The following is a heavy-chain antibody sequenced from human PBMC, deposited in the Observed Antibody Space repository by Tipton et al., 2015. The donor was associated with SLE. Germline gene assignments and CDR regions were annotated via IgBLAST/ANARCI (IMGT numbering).Heavy chain of an antibody. CDR3: AREVGAPDI. D-gene: IGHD4-17*01. V-gene: IGHV4-39*02. Sequence: TLSLTCTVSGGSISSGSYYWGWIRQPPGKGLEWIGNIYYSENTHYNPSLKSRVTISVDTSTKQFSLKLSSVTAADTAVYYCAREVGAPDIWGQGTLVTVSS. CDR2: IYYSENT. CDR1: GGSISSGSYY. J-gene: IGHJ4*02.